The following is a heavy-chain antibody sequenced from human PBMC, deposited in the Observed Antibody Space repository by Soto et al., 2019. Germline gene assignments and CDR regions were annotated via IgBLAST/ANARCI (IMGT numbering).Heavy chain of an antibody. CDR2: MNPNSGNT. CDR3: ARSVEWLASFDY. Sequence: QAQLVQSGAEVKKPGASVKVSCKASGYTFTSYDITWVRQATGQGLEWMGWMNPNSGNTGYAQKFQGRVTMTRNTSISTAYMELSSLRSEDTAVYYCARSVEWLASFDYWGQGTLVTVSS. J-gene: IGHJ4*02. D-gene: IGHD6-19*01. CDR1: GYTFTSYD. V-gene: IGHV1-8*01.